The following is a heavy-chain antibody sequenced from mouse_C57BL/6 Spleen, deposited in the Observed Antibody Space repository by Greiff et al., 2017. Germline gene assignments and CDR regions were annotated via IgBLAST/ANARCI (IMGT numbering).Heavy chain of an antibody. Sequence: DVKLVESEGGLVQPGSSMKLSCTASGFTFSDYYMAWVRQVPEKGLEWVANINYDGSSTYYLDSLKSRFIISRDNAKNILYLQMSSLKSEDTATYYCAREDYGSSCFDYWGQGTTLTVSS. V-gene: IGHV5-16*01. CDR2: INYDGSST. CDR1: GFTFSDYY. D-gene: IGHD1-1*01. J-gene: IGHJ2*01. CDR3: AREDYGSSCFDY.